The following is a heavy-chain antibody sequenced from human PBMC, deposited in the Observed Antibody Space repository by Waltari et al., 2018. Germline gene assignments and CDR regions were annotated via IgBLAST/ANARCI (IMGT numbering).Heavy chain of an antibody. Sequence: QVQLQEWGAGLLKPSETVSLTWAGYGGDFSGYYWTWIRQSPGKGLEWIGEITHSGSTYYNPSLKSRVTILVDASENQFSLRLTSVTAADTAVYYCARGIPVRIFDDWGQGTLVTVSS. D-gene: IGHD2-21*01. CDR1: GGDFSGYY. J-gene: IGHJ4*02. CDR3: ARGIPVRIFDD. CDR2: ITHSGST. V-gene: IGHV4-34*01.